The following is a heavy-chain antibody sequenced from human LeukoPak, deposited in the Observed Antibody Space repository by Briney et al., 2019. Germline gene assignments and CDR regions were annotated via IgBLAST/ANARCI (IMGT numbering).Heavy chain of an antibody. CDR2: INHSGST. D-gene: IGHD6-13*01. Sequence: SETLSLTCAVYGGSFSGYYWSWIRQPPGKGLEWIGGINHSGSTNYNPSLKSRVTISVDTSKNQFSLKLSSVTAADTAVYYCARGLPRIAAAGNFDYWGQGTLVTVSS. CDR3: ARGLPRIAAAGNFDY. CDR1: GGSFSGYY. V-gene: IGHV4-34*01. J-gene: IGHJ4*02.